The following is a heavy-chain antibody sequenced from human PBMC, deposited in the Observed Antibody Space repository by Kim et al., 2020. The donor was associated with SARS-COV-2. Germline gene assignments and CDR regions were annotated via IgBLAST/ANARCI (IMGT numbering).Heavy chain of an antibody. CDR3: ARGKYYYDGSGYPRFWYF. Sequence: SETLSLTCTVSGGSISYYYWTWIRQPPGKGLEWIGYVFDSGSTNYNPSLKSRVTISLGTSKKQFYLQLTSVTAADTAVYYCARGKYYYDGSGYPRFWYF. J-gene: IGHJ2*01. CDR2: VFDSGST. V-gene: IGHV4-59*01. CDR1: GGSISYYY. D-gene: IGHD3-22*01.